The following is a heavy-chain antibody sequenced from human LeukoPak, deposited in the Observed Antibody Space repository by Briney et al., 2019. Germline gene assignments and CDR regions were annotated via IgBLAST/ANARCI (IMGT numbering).Heavy chain of an antibody. D-gene: IGHD3-10*01. CDR2: IYSGGST. CDR1: GFTFSTYD. CDR3: ARNYYGSGSYYAFDI. J-gene: IGHJ3*02. V-gene: IGHV3-53*04. Sequence: TGGSLRLSCTASGFTFSTYDMSWVRQAPGKGLEWVSVIYSGGSTYYADSVKGRFTISRHNSKNTLYLQMNSLRAEDTAVYYCARNYYGSGSYYAFDIWGQGTMVTVSS.